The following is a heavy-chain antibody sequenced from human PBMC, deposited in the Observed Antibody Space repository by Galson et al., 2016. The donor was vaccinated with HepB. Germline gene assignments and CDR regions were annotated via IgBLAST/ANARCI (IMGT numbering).Heavy chain of an antibody. D-gene: IGHD5-18*01. CDR1: GINFSSYS. J-gene: IGHJ4*02. V-gene: IGHV3-21*01. Sequence: SLRLSCAASGINFSSYSMNWVRQAPGKGLEWVSSISSSSNYIYYAESVKGRFTISRDNAKNSLYLRMNSLRAEDTAVYYCARDPRGPQVWATYFDYWGQGTLVTVSS. CDR3: ARDPRGPQVWATYFDY. CDR2: ISSSSNYI.